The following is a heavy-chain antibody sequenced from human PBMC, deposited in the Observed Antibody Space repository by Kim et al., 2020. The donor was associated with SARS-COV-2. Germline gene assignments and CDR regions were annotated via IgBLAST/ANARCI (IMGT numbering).Heavy chain of an antibody. J-gene: IGHJ5*02. Sequence: SETLSLTCTVSGGSISSSSYYWGWIRQPPGKGLEWIGSIYYSGSTYYNPSLKSRVTISVDTSKNQFSLKLSSVTAADTAVYYCARHGFNAIWSGYPGWFDPWGQGTLVTVSS. CDR2: IYYSGST. CDR3: ARHGFNAIWSGYPGWFDP. D-gene: IGHD3-3*01. V-gene: IGHV4-39*01. CDR1: GGSISSSSYY.